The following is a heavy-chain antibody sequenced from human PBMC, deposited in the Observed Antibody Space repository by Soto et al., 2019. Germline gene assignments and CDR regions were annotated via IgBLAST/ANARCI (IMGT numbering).Heavy chain of an antibody. CDR2: ISSSGNAL. Sequence: EVQLVESGGGLVQPGGSLRLSCAASGFTFSTYSMNWVRQAPGKGLEWVSYISSSGNALYYADSLKGRFTISRDSAKSSLYLQMNSLRVDDTAVYYCERGGSGSYRAEYWGQGTLVTVSS. V-gene: IGHV3-48*01. CDR3: ERGGSGSYRAEY. CDR1: GFTFSTYS. J-gene: IGHJ4*02. D-gene: IGHD3-10*01.